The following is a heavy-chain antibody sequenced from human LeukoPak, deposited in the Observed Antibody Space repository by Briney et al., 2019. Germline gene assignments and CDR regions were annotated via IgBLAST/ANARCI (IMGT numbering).Heavy chain of an antibody. CDR3: ARGSYYGSGSYEVDP. D-gene: IGHD3-10*01. Sequence: PGGSLRLSCAASGFTFSSYSMNWVRQAPGKGLEWVSSTSSSSSYIYYADSVKGRFTISRDNAKNSLYLQMNSLRAEDTAVYYCARGSYYGSGSYEVDPWGQGTLVTVSS. CDR2: TSSSSSYI. V-gene: IGHV3-21*01. CDR1: GFTFSSYS. J-gene: IGHJ5*02.